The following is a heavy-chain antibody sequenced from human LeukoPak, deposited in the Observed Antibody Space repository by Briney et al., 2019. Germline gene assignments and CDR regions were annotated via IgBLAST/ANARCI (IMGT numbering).Heavy chain of an antibody. CDR2: IYYSGIT. CDR3: ARVADYGDYLFDY. Sequence: PSDTLSLTCTLSRRSISRYYWSWIRQPPGKGLEWIGYIYYSGITNYNPSLKTRVTISVDTSKNQFSLELSSLAAADTAGDYCARVADYGDYLFDYWGQGTLVTVSS. J-gene: IGHJ4*02. CDR1: RRSISRYY. V-gene: IGHV4-59*08. D-gene: IGHD4-17*01.